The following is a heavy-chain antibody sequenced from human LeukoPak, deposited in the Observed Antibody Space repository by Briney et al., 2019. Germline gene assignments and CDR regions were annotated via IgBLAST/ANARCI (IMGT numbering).Heavy chain of an antibody. CDR3: ARDGWPAFDY. D-gene: IGHD2-15*01. Sequence: SQTLSLTCVIAGDSVSSNTAAWNWIRQSPLRGLEWLGRTFYRSKWYNDHAGSVKSRITISPDTSKNHFSLHLDSVTPEDTAMYYCARDGWPAFDYWGQGSLVTVSS. J-gene: IGHJ4*02. CDR1: GDSVSSNTAA. V-gene: IGHV6-1*01. CDR2: TFYRSKWYN.